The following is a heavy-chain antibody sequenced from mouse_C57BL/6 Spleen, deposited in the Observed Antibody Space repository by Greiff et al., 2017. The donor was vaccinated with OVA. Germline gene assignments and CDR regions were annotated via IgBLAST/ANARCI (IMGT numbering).Heavy chain of an antibody. CDR1: GYTFTSYW. Sequence: QVQLQQPGAELVKPGSSVKLSCKASGYTFTSYWMDWVKQRPGQGLEWIGNIYPSDSETHYNQKFKDKATLTVDKSSSTAYMQLSSLTSDDSAVYACARRGYDYDEVFEYWGQVTTLSVS. CDR2: IYPSDSET. J-gene: IGHJ2*01. V-gene: IGHV1-61*01. D-gene: IGHD2-4*01. CDR3: ARRGYDYDEVFEY.